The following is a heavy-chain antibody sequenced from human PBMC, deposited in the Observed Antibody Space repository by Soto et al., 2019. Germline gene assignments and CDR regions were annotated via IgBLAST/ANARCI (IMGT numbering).Heavy chain of an antibody. CDR2: IYYSGST. V-gene: IGHV4-39*01. CDR1: GGSISSSSYY. Sequence: PSETLSLTCTVSGGSISSSSYYWGWIRQPPGKGLEWIGSIYYSGSTYYNPSLKSRVTISVDTSKNQFSLKLSSVTAADTAVYYCATLTFGGVIVHFDYWGQGTLVTVSS. CDR3: ATLTFGGVIVHFDY. D-gene: IGHD3-16*02. J-gene: IGHJ4*02.